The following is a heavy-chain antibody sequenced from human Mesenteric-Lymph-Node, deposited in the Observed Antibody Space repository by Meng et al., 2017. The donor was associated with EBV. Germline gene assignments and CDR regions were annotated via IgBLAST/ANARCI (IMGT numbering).Heavy chain of an antibody. CDR3: ARSSDYGDYV. Sequence: QVQVVQSGAEVKKPGASVKVSCEASGNRFIGYYLHWVRQVPGQGLEWMGRIDPYSGGTNYAQKFQDRVTMTRDTSISTAYMDLSRLTSDDTAVYYCARSSDYGDYVWGQGSQVTVSS. V-gene: IGHV1-2*06. D-gene: IGHD4-17*01. CDR1: GNRFIGYY. CDR2: IDPYSGGT. J-gene: IGHJ4*02.